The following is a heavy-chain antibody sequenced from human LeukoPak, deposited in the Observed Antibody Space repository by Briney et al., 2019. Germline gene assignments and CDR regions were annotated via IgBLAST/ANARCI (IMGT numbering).Heavy chain of an antibody. CDR2: ISSSSSYI. J-gene: IGHJ3*02. CDR3: ARDPDFWTPDAFDI. Sequence: PGGSLRLSCAASGFTFSSYIMNWVRQAPGKGLEWVSSISSSSSYIYYADSVKGRFTISRDNAKNSLYLQMNSLRAEDTAVYYCARDPDFWTPDAFDIWGQGTMVTVSS. CDR1: GFTFSSYI. D-gene: IGHD3-3*01. V-gene: IGHV3-21*01.